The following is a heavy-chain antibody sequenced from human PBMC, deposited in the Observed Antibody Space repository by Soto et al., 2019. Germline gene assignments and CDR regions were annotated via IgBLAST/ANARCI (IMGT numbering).Heavy chain of an antibody. Sequence: EVQLVESGGGLVKPGGSLRLSCAASGFTFSSYSMNWVRQAPGKGLEWVSSISSSSSYIYYADSMKGRFTISRDNAKNSLYLQMNSLRAEDTAVYYCASNFMRWDWGQGTLVTVSS. CDR1: GFTFSSYS. J-gene: IGHJ4*02. V-gene: IGHV3-21*01. CDR3: ASNFMRWD. D-gene: IGHD3-16*01. CDR2: ISSSSSYI.